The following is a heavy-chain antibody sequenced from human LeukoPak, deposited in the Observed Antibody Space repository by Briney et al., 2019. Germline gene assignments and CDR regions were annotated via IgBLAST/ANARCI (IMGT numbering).Heavy chain of an antibody. CDR3: ARGNSRDAFDI. Sequence: QAGGPLRLSCAASGFTVSSNYISWVRQAPGKGLEWVSLIYSGGVTYDADPVKGRFTISRDNSKNTLYLQMKSLRAEDTAVYYCARGNSRDAFDIWGQGTMVTVSS. CDR2: IYSGGVT. J-gene: IGHJ3*02. D-gene: IGHD6-13*01. V-gene: IGHV3-53*01. CDR1: GFTVSSNY.